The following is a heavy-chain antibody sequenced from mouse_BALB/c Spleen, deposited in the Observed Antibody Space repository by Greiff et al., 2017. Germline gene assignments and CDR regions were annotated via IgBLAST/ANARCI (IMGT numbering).Heavy chain of an antibody. J-gene: IGHJ2*01. D-gene: IGHD2-4*01. V-gene: IGHV1S81*02. CDR1: GYTFTSYY. Sequence: VQLQQSGAELVKPGASVKLSCKASGYTFTSYYMYWVKQRPGQGLEWIGEINPSNGGTNFNEKFKSKATLTVDKSSSTAYMQLSSLTSEDSAVYYCTRKEGLYYDYDAPFDYWGQGTTLTVSS. CDR2: INPSNGGT. CDR3: TRKEGLYYDYDAPFDY.